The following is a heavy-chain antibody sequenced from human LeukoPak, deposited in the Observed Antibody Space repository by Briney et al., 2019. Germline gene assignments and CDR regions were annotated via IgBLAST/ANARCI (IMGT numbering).Heavy chain of an antibody. V-gene: IGHV3-15*01. J-gene: IGHJ6*02. Sequence: PGGSLRLSCAASGFTFSNAWMSWVRQAPGKGLEWVGRIKSKTDGGTTDYAAPVKGRFTISRDDSKNTLYLQMNSLKTEGTAVYYCTTGFVTELYYYYGMDVWGQGTTVTVSS. D-gene: IGHD1-14*01. CDR3: TTGFVTELYYYYGMDV. CDR1: GFTFSNAW. CDR2: IKSKTDGGTT.